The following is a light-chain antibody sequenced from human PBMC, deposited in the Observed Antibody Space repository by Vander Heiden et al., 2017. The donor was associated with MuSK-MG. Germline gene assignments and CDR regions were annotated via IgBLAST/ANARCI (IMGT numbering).Light chain of an antibody. CDR2: DTS. CDR3: QQRSNWPLT. J-gene: IGKJ4*01. Sequence: EIVLTQSPATLALSPGERATLSCRASQSVSRYLVWYQQKPGQAPRLLIYDTSSRATGIPARFSGSGSGTDFTLTISSLEPGDFAVYYCQQRSNWPLTFGGGTKVETK. V-gene: IGKV3-11*01. CDR1: QSVSRY.